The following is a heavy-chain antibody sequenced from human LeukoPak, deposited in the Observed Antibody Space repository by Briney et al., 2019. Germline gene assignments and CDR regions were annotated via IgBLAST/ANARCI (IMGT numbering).Heavy chain of an antibody. CDR2: ISSSSSTI. V-gene: IGHV3-48*01. J-gene: IGHJ3*02. Sequence: PGGSLRLSCAASQFTFSSYSMNWVRQAPGQGLEWLAYISSSSSTIYYADSVKGRFIISRDNAKNSLYLQMNSLRAEDTAVYYCARDPGAWHTIWGQGTMVTVSS. D-gene: IGHD3-10*01. CDR1: QFTFSSYS. CDR3: ARDPGAWHTI.